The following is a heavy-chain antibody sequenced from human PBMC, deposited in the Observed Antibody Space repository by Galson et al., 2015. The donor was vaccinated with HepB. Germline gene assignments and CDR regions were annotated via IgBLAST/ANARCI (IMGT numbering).Heavy chain of an antibody. D-gene: IGHD6-19*01. J-gene: IGHJ4*02. V-gene: IGHV3-23*01. CDR2: ITPSGDNT. CDR1: GFAFDTHA. Sequence: SLRLSCAASGFAFDTHAMSWVRQAPGKGLEWISAITPSGDNTYSADSMTGRFFISRDNSQNTLFLQMNSLRADDTAIYFCAKVFPEKTDGWYRQALYYFDSWGQGTRVTVSS. CDR3: AKVFPEKTDGWYRQALYYFDS.